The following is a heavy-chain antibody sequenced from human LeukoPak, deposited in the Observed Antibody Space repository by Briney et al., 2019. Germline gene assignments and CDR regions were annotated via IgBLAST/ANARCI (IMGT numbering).Heavy chain of an antibody. D-gene: IGHD6-13*01. CDR2: IHSGGNT. CDR3: ARDVSSSSTNC. V-gene: IGHV3-66*01. Sequence: PGGSLRLSCAASGFTVTGNSMTWVRQAPGKGLEWVSFIHSGGNTYYADSVKGRFTISRDSPKNTLYLQMNSLSAEDTAVYYCARDVSSSSTNCWGQGTLVTVSS. J-gene: IGHJ4*02. CDR1: GFTVTGNS.